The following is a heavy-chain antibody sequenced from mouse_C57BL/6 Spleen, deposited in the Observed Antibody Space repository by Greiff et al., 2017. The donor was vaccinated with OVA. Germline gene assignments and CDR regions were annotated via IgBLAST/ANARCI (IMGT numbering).Heavy chain of an antibody. CDR3: ARRGSGYNLDY. CDR2: IDPSDSET. CDR1: GYTFTSYW. J-gene: IGHJ2*01. D-gene: IGHD2-2*01. V-gene: IGHV1-61*01. Sequence: QVQLQQPGAELVRPGSSVKLSCKASGYTFTSYWMDWVKQRPGQGLEWIGNIDPSDSETHYNQKFKDKATLTVDKSSSTAYMQLSSLTSEDSAVYYCARRGSGYNLDYWGQGTTLTVSS.